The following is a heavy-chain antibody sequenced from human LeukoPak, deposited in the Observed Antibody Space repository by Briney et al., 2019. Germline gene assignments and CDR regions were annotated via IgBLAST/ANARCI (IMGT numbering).Heavy chain of an antibody. J-gene: IGHJ4*02. D-gene: IGHD2-2*01. Sequence: GGTLRLSCAASGFTFSSYGMSWVRQAPGKGLEWVSAISGSGGSTYYADSVKGRFTISRDNSKNTLYLQMNSLRAEDTAVYYCAKDPPYIVVVPAATQFDYWGQGTLVTVSS. CDR3: AKDPPYIVVVPAATQFDY. CDR1: GFTFSSYG. V-gene: IGHV3-23*01. CDR2: ISGSGGST.